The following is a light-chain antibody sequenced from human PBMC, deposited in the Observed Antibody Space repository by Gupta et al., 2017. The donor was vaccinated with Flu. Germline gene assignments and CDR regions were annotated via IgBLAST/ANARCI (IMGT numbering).Light chain of an antibody. CDR3: YAAADNNLV. CDR2: KDS. CDR1: VLAKKY. V-gene: IGLV3-27*01. Sequence: SYELTHPSSVSVSPGKTARITCSGDVLAKKYARWFQQKPGQAPVLVIYKDSERPSGIPERFSGSSSGTTVTLTISGAQVEDEADYYCYAAADNNLVFGGGTKLTVL. J-gene: IGLJ2*01.